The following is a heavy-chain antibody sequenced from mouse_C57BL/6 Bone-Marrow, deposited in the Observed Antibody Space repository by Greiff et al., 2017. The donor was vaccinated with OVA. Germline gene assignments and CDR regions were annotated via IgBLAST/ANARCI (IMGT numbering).Heavy chain of an antibody. CDR1: GYTFTSYW. D-gene: IGHD2-3*01. J-gene: IGHJ2*01. CDR3: ARDGYHFDY. Sequence: VQLQQPGAELVMPGASVKLSCKASGYTFTSYWMHWVKQRPGQGLEWIGEIDPSDSYTNYNQTFKGKSTLTVDKSSSTAYMQLSSLPSEDSAVYYCARDGYHFDYWGQGTTLTVSS. V-gene: IGHV1-69*01. CDR2: IDPSDSYT.